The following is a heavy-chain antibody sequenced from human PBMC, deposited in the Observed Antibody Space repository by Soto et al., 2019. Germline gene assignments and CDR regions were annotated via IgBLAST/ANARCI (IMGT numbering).Heavy chain of an antibody. CDR2: INPYSGDT. J-gene: IGHJ6*02. D-gene: IGHD2-2*01. Sequence: ASVKVSCKASGYIFTDHYIHWVRQAPGQGLEWMGWINPYSGDTDYAQKLQGRVTMTRDTSTSTAYIELSRLRPDDTAVYYCARLGGYCSSTSCYQGRNYYGMDVWGQGTTVTVSS. CDR1: GYIFTDHY. V-gene: IGHV1-2*02. CDR3: ARLGGYCSSTSCYQGRNYYGMDV.